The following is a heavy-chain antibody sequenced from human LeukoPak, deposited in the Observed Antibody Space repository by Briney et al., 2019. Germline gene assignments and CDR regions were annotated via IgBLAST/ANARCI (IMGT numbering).Heavy chain of an antibody. CDR2: IYYSRST. J-gene: IGHJ4*02. CDR3: ARGTLGRKRFDY. V-gene: IGHV4-59*01. D-gene: IGHD6-6*01. CDR1: GGSISSYY. Sequence: SETLSLTCTVSGGSISSYYWSWIRQPPGKGLEWIGYIYYSRSTNYDPSLKSRVTISVDTSKNQFSLKLSSVTAADTAVYYCARGTLGRKRFDYWGQGTLVTVSS.